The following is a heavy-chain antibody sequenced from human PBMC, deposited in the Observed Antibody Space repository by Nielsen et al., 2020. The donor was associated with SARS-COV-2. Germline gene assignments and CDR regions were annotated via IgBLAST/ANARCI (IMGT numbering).Heavy chain of an antibody. Sequence: GGSLRLSCAASGFTFSSYGMHWVRQAPGKGLEWVAVISYDGSNKYYADSVKGRFTISRDNSKNTLYLQMNSLRAEDTAVYYYAKDQGVSGSLPSTFWGQGTMVTVSS. CDR1: GFTFSSYG. V-gene: IGHV3-30*18. J-gene: IGHJ3*01. D-gene: IGHD1-26*01. CDR2: ISYDGSNK. CDR3: AKDQGVSGSLPSTF.